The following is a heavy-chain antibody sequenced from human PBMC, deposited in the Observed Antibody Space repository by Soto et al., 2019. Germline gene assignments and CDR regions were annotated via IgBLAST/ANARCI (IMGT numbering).Heavy chain of an antibody. J-gene: IGHJ6*03. CDR3: ATLGELSGNYYYYSMDV. CDR2: ISGSGGST. Sequence: SGGSLRLSCAASGFTFSSYAMSWVRQAPGKGLEWVSAISGSGGSTYYADSVKGRFTISRDNSKNTLYLQMNSLRAEDAAVYYCATLGELSGNYYYYSMDVWGKGTTVTVSS. V-gene: IGHV3-23*01. D-gene: IGHD3-16*02. CDR1: GFTFSSYA.